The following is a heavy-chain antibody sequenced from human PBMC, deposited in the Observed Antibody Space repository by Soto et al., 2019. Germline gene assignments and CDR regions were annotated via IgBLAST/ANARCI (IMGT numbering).Heavy chain of an antibody. D-gene: IGHD2-2*01. CDR1: GYSFTSYW. J-gene: IGHJ3*02. CDR2: IYPGDSDT. Sequence: PGESLKISCKGSGYSFTSYWIGWVRQMPGKGLEWMGIIYPGDSDTRYSPSFQGQVTISADKSISTAYLQWSSLKASDTAMYYCARPGYCSSTSCYAFDIWGQGTMVTVSS. V-gene: IGHV5-51*01. CDR3: ARPGYCSSTSCYAFDI.